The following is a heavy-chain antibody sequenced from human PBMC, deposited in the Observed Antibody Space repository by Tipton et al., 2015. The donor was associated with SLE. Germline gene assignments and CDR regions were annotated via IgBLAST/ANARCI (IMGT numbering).Heavy chain of an antibody. D-gene: IGHD3-10*01. Sequence: TLSLTCTVSGGSINSYYWNWIRQSPGKGLEWIGYFHHSGSTNYNPSLQSRVTISRDPSKNQFSLTLKSVTATDTAVYYCARDFGNVGRFVSWGQGTLVTVSS. CDR3: ARDFGNVGRFVS. V-gene: IGHV4-59*12. J-gene: IGHJ5*01. CDR2: FHHSGST. CDR1: GGSINSYY.